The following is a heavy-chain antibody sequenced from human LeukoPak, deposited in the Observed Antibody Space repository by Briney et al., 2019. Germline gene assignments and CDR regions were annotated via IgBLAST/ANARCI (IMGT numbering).Heavy chain of an antibody. Sequence: ASVKVSCKASGYTLTSYGISWVREAPGQGLEWMGWMSASNGNTNYAQNLQGRVTMTTDTSTSTAYMELRSLRFDDTAVYYCARDGAVAGQFDYWGQGTLVTVSS. CDR3: ARDGAVAGQFDY. CDR2: MSASNGNT. D-gene: IGHD6-19*01. J-gene: IGHJ4*02. CDR1: GYTLTSYG. V-gene: IGHV1-18*01.